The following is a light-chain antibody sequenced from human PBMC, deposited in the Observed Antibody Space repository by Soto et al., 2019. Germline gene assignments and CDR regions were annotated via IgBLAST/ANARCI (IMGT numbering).Light chain of an antibody. Sequence: DIQMTQSPSTLPASVGDRVTISCRASQTVERWLAWYQQKPGKAPKLLISDVSTLERGVPSRFSGSGSATEFTLTFSGLQSDDLATYYCQQYKDRVWTFGQGTKV. J-gene: IGKJ1*01. CDR1: QTVERW. CDR3: QQYKDRVWT. CDR2: DVS. V-gene: IGKV1-5*01.